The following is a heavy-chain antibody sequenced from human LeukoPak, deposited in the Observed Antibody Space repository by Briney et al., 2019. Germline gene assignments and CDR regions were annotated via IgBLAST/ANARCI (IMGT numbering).Heavy chain of an antibody. CDR2: IYYSGST. CDR1: GGSISSSSYY. J-gene: IGHJ4*02. CDR3: ARSEPPDSSSFRK. D-gene: IGHD6-13*01. Sequence: SETLSLTCTVSGGSISSSSYYWGWIRQPPGKGLEWIGSIYYSGSTYYNPSLKSRVTISVDTSKNQFSLKLSSVTAADTAVYYCARSEPPDSSSFRKWGQGTLVTVSS. V-gene: IGHV4-39*01.